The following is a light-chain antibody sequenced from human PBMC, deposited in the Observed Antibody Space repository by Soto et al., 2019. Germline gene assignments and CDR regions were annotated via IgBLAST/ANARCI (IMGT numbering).Light chain of an antibody. CDR1: QSVLYSPSNKNY. CDR3: QQYYTTPRLT. V-gene: IGKV4-1*01. J-gene: IGKJ4*01. CDR2: WAS. Sequence: DIVMTQSPDSLALSLGERATINCKSSQSVLYSPSNKNYLAWYQQKPGQPPKLLIYWASTRESGVPDRFSGSGSVTDFTLTISSLQAEDVAIYYCQQYYTTPRLTFGGGTKVEIK.